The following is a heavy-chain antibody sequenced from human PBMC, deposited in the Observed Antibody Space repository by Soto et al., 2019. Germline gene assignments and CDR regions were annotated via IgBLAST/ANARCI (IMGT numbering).Heavy chain of an antibody. CDR3: TTVNSSGGRCTGWEV. D-gene: IGHD2-15*01. Sequence: EVQLVESGGGLVKPGGSLRLSCAASGFTFSNAWMSWVRQAPGKGLEWVGRIKSKRDGGTTDYAAPVKYRITMAREDSKNTMYLQAAGLRTEDTAVYYCTTVNSSGGRCTGWEVWGKWTAVTVSP. CDR2: IKSKRDGGTT. J-gene: IGHJ6*04. CDR1: GFTFSNAW. V-gene: IGHV3-15*01.